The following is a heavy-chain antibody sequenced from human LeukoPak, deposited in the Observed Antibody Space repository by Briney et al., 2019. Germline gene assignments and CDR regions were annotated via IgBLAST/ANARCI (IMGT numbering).Heavy chain of an antibody. D-gene: IGHD3-9*01. V-gene: IGHV4-59*01. CDR3: ARGGYDILTGYSFDY. J-gene: IGHJ4*02. CDR1: GGSISSYY. Sequence: SETLSLTCTVSGGSISSYYWSWIRQPPGKGLEWIGYIYYSGSTNYNPSLKSRVTISLDTSKNQFSLKVSSVTAADTAVYYCARGGYDILTGYSFDYWGQGTLVTVSS. CDR2: IYYSGST.